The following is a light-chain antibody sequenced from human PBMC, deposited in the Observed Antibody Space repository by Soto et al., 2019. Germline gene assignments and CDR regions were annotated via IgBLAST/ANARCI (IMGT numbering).Light chain of an antibody. CDR1: QSVSSSY. V-gene: IGKV3-20*01. J-gene: IGKJ5*01. CDR2: GAS. Sequence: EIVMTQSPATLSVSPGERATLSCRASQSVSSSYLAWYQQIPGQAPRLLIYGASSRATGIPDRFSGSGSGTDFTLTISRLEPADFAVYYCQQYGSSITFGQGTRLEIK. CDR3: QQYGSSIT.